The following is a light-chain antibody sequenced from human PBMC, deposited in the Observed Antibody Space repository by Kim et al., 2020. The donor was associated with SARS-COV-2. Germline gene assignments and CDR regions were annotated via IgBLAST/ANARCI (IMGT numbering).Light chain of an antibody. Sequence: AIQLTQSPSSLSASVGDRVTISCRASQGFDNYLAWYQQKPGKAPKLLINRAFSLESGVPSRFSGSGSGTDFTLTISSLQPEDFATYYCQQYDSYPRTFGQGTKVDIK. CDR2: RAF. CDR3: QQYDSYPRT. J-gene: IGKJ1*01. CDR1: QGFDNY. V-gene: IGKV1-13*02.